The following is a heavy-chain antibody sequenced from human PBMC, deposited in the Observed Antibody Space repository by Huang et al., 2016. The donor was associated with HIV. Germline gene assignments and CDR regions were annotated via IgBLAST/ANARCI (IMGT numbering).Heavy chain of an antibody. V-gene: IGHV3-48*01. CDR2: ISSGSRTT. CDR1: GFTFSSYS. D-gene: IGHD2-8*01. CDR3: AICYRSSPPRWGAFDM. Sequence: EVQLVESGGGLVQPGGSLRLSCAASGFTFSSYSMNWVRQAPGKGLEWISYISSGSRTTYYADSGRGRFTSYRDNDKNSVYLQINSLRAEDTAVYYWAICYRSSPPRWGAFDMWGQGTMVTVSS. J-gene: IGHJ3*02.